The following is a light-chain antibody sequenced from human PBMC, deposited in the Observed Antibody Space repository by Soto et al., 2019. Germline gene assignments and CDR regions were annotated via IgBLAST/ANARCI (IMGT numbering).Light chain of an antibody. J-gene: IGKJ4*01. CDR2: DAS. Sequence: EIVLTQSPATLSLSPGERATLSCRASLSLSSYLAWYQQRRCQAPRLLIYDASRRATGIPARFSGSGSGTDFTLSISSLEPEAFAVYYCQQRSDWPLTFGGGTKVEIK. CDR1: LSLSSY. CDR3: QQRSDWPLT. V-gene: IGKV3-11*01.